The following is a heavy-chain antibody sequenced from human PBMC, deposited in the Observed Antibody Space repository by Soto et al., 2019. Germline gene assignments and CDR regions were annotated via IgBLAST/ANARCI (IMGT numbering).Heavy chain of an antibody. J-gene: IGHJ2*01. CDR1: GYTSSIYG. CDR2: ISGYNGNI. Sequence: QGQLVQSGAEVKKPGASVNVSCKASGYTSSIYGISRVRQAPGQGLEWMAWISGYNGNIKYAQKFQGRVTVATDTTTTGAYMELRSLRSDDTAVYYCARDVSCGTYPWFFDLWGRGTLVTVSS. V-gene: IGHV1-18*04. CDR3: ARDVSCGTYPWFFDL. D-gene: IGHD1-26*01.